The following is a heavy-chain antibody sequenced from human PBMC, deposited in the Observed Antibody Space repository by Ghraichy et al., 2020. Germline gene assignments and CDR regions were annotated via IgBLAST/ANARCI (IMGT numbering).Heavy chain of an antibody. Sequence: GGSLRLSCAASGFTFSDFWMHWVRQAPGKGLVWLARITGDGTATYYADSVKGRITVSRDNGKNTVYLQVHSLRTEDTALYYCARDNPDYWGQGTLVTVSS. CDR3: ARDNPDY. J-gene: IGHJ4*02. CDR1: GFTFSDFW. CDR2: ITGDGTAT. V-gene: IGHV3-74*01.